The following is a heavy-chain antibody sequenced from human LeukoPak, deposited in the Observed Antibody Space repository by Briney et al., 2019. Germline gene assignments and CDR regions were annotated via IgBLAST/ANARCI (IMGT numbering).Heavy chain of an antibody. CDR1: GGSFSGYY. J-gene: IGHJ4*02. D-gene: IGHD6-19*01. Sequence: PSETLSLTCAVYGGSFSGYYWSWIRQPPGKGLEWIGEINHSGSTNYNPSLKSRVTISVDTSKNQFSLKLSSVTAADTAVYYCAKAGSSGWYGGLYFDYWGQGTLVTVSS. CDR2: INHSGST. V-gene: IGHV4-34*01. CDR3: AKAGSSGWYGGLYFDY.